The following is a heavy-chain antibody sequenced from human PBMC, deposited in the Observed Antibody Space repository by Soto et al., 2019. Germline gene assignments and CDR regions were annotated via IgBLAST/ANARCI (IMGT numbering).Heavy chain of an antibody. CDR2: TYYSGIT. V-gene: IGHV4-31*11. J-gene: IGHJ4*02. Sequence: PLSVISDHSGAYISCGAYLMSWSPQHPGKGLEWIGYTYYSGITHYTPSLKSRVTISVDTSKNQFSLKLSSVTVADTAVYYCTRAFNYGSGIGSWVQRNRVTDCS. D-gene: IGHD3-10*01. CDR1: GAYISCGAYL. CDR3: TRAFNYGSGIGS.